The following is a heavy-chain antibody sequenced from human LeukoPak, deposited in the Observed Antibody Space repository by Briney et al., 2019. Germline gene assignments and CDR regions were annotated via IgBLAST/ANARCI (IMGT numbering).Heavy chain of an antibody. V-gene: IGHV3-30*18. CDR2: ISYDGSNK. CDR1: GFTFSSYG. D-gene: IGHD6-13*01. J-gene: IGHJ4*02. Sequence: GRSLTLSCAASGFTFSSYGMHWVRQAPGKGLEWVAFISYDGSNKYYADSVKGRFTISRDNSKNTLYLQMNSLRAEDTAVYYCAKDGSKISWYSVALSLDYWGQGILVTVSS. CDR3: AKDGSKISWYSVALSLDY.